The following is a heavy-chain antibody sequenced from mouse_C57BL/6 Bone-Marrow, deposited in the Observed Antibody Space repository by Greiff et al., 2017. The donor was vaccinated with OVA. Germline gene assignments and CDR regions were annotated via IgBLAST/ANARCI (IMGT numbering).Heavy chain of an antibody. CDR3: ARGSYYVDY. CDR2: IYPSDSET. V-gene: IGHV1-61*01. J-gene: IGHJ2*01. Sequence: QVQLKQPGAELVRPGSSVKLSCKASGYTFTSYWMDWVKQRPGQGLEWIGNIYPSDSETHYNQKFKDKATLTVDKSSSTAYMQLSSLTSEDSAVYYCARGSYYVDYWGQGTTLTVSS. CDR1: GYTFTSYW.